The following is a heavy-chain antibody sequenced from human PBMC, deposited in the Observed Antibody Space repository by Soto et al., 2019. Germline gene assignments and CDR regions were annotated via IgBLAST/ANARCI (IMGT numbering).Heavy chain of an antibody. V-gene: IGHV1-69*13. J-gene: IGHJ6*02. D-gene: IGHD3-22*01. CDR3: ARPKYYYDSSGYLGAHGMDV. CDR1: GGTFSSYA. Sequence: ASVKVSCKASGGTFSSYAISWVRQAPGQGLEWMGGIIPIFGTANYAQKFRGRVTITADESTSTAYMELSSLRSEDTAVYYCARPKYYYDSSGYLGAHGMDVCGQGTTVTVS. CDR2: IIPIFGTA.